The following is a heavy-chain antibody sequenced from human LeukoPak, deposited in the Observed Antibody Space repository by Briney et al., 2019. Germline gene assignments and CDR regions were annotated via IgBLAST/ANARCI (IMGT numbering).Heavy chain of an antibody. CDR2: ISGSGGST. D-gene: IGHD3-10*01. V-gene: IGHV3-23*01. CDR1: GFTFSNYA. J-gene: IGHJ3*02. Sequence: GGSLRLSCEASGFTFSNYAMSWVRQAPGKGLEWVSAISGSGGSTYYADSVKGRFTISRDNSKNTLYLQMNSLRAEDTAVYYCAKDRLRAGSYDAFDIWGQGTMVTVSS. CDR3: AKDRLRAGSYDAFDI.